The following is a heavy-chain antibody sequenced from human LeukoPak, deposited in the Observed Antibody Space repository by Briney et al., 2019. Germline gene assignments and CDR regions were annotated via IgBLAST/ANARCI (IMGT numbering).Heavy chain of an antibody. J-gene: IGHJ4*02. CDR1: GFTFSSYS. CDR2: ISSSSSYI. CDR3: ARDLGDIVAGRGDY. V-gene: IGHV3-21*01. Sequence: NPGGSLRLSCAASGFTFSSYSMNWVRQAPGKGLEWVSSISSSSSYIYYADSVKGRFTISRDNAKNSLYLQMNSLRAEDTAVYYCARDLGDIVAGRGDYWGQGTLVTVSS. D-gene: IGHD2-15*01.